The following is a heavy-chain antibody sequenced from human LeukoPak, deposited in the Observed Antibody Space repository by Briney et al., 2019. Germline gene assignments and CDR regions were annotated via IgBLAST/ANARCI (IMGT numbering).Heavy chain of an antibody. CDR3: ANWIGSSSRDY. D-gene: IGHD6-6*01. CDR2: ISDRDGST. CDR1: GFTFSSYA. J-gene: IGHJ4*02. V-gene: IGHV3-23*01. Sequence: GSLRLSCAASGFTFSSYAMSWVRQAPGKGLEWVSSISDRDGSTYYVGAVKGRFTISRDNSNNALYLQMDSLRAEDTAVYYCANWIGSSSRDYWGQGTLVTVSS.